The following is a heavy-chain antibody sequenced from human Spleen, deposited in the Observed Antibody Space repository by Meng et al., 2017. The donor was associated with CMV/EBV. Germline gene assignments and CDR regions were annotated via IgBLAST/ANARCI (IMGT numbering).Heavy chain of an antibody. V-gene: IGHV3-49*02. Sequence: GTSLKISCLASGFTLGDFHMTWVRQAPGKGLEWVGFIRSTPYGGTTEYAASVKGRFTISRDDSKSIAYLQMNSLKTEDTAVHYCTRGYCGSTSCYYYYGMDVWGQGTTVTVSS. J-gene: IGHJ6*02. CDR3: TRGYCGSTSCYYYYGMDV. CDR1: GFTLGDFH. CDR2: IRSTPYGGTT. D-gene: IGHD2-2*01.